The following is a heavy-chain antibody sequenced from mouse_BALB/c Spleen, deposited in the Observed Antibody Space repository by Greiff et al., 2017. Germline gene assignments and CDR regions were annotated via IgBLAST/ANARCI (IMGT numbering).Heavy chain of an antibody. D-gene: IGHD1-1*01. Sequence: EVKVVESGGGLVKPGGSLKLSCAASGFTFSSYAMSWVRQTPEKRLEWVATISSGGSYTYYPDSVKGRFTISRDNAENTLYLQMSSLRSEDTAMYYCERRDYDSGYGPWFAYWGQGTLVTVSA. CDR3: ERRDYDSGYGPWFAY. CDR2: ISSGGSYT. CDR1: GFTFSSYA. V-gene: IGHV5-9-3*01. J-gene: IGHJ3*01.